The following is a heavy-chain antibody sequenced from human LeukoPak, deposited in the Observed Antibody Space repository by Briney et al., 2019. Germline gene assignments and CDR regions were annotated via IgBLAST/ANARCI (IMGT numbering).Heavy chain of an antibody. Sequence: GGSLRLSCAASGFTFSGYAMSWVLQAPGKGLEWVSAISDSGGSTYYADSVKGRFTISRDNSKNTLYLQMNSLRADDTAVYYCAKVLEYCSGAYCPYYFDYWGQGTLVTVSS. D-gene: IGHD2-15*01. CDR2: ISDSGGST. V-gene: IGHV3-23*01. CDR1: GFTFSGYA. CDR3: AKVLEYCSGAYCPYYFDY. J-gene: IGHJ4*02.